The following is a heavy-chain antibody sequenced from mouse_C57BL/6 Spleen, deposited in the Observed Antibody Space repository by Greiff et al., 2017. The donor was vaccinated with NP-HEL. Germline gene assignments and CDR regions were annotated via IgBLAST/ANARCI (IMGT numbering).Heavy chain of an antibody. CDR1: GYTFTDYE. Sequence: QVQLQQSGAELVRPGASVTLSCKASGYTFTDYEMHWVKQTPVHGLEWIGAIDPETGGTAYNQKFKGKAILTADNSSSTAYMELRSLTSEDSAVYDCTCPAWFAYWGQGTLVTVSA. CDR3: TCPAWFAY. J-gene: IGHJ3*01. CDR2: IDPETGGT. V-gene: IGHV1-15*01.